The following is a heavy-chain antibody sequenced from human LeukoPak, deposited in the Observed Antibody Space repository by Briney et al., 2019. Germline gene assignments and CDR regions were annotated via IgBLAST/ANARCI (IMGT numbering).Heavy chain of an antibody. CDR2: ISSSSSYI. J-gene: IGHJ4*02. D-gene: IGHD6-6*01. V-gene: IGHV3-21*01. CDR3: ASVAARGSYYFDY. Sequence: GGSLRLSCAASGFTFSSYSMNWVRQAPGKGLEWVSSISSSSSYIYYADSVKGRFTISRDNAKNSVYLQMNSPRAEDTAVYYCASVAARGSYYFDYWGQGTLVTVSS. CDR1: GFTFSSYS.